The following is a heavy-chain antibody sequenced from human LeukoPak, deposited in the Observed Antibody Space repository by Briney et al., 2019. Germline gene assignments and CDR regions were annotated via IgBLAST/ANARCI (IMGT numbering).Heavy chain of an antibody. Sequence: ASVKVSCKTSGYTFTSYYMHWVRQAPGQGLEWMGIINPSGGRTSYAQKFQGRVTMTRDMSTSTVYMELSSLRSDDTAVYYCARVYLYLGYDSSGPSPLFDYWGQGTLVTVSS. CDR3: ARVYLYLGYDSSGPSPLFDY. CDR2: INPSGGRT. CDR1: GYTFTSYY. D-gene: IGHD3-22*01. V-gene: IGHV1-46*01. J-gene: IGHJ4*02.